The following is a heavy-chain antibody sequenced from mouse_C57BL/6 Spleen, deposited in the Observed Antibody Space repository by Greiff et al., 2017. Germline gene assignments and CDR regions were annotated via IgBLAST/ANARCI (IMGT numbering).Heavy chain of an antibody. CDR2: FRNKANGYTT. V-gene: IGHV7-3*01. Sequence: EVQRVESGGGLVQPGGSLSLSCAASGFTFTDYYMSWVRQPPGKALAWLGFFRNKANGYTTEYSASVKGRFTISSDNSQNVLYLQMNALRAEDSATYYCARYSYAMDYWGRGTTVTVSS. J-gene: IGHJ4*01. CDR1: GFTFTDYY. CDR3: ARYSYAMDY.